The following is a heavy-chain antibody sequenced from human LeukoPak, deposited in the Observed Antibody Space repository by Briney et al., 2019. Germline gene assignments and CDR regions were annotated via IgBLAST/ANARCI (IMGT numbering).Heavy chain of an antibody. Sequence: TGGSLRLSCAASGFTFSSYSMNWVRQAPGKGLEWVSSISGSSSYINYADSVKGRFTISRDNAQNSLFLQLSSLGAEDTAVYYCARDPYSSGWYKDAFDIWGQGTMVTVSS. V-gene: IGHV3-21*01. CDR1: GFTFSSYS. CDR2: ISGSSSYI. J-gene: IGHJ3*02. CDR3: ARDPYSSGWYKDAFDI. D-gene: IGHD6-19*01.